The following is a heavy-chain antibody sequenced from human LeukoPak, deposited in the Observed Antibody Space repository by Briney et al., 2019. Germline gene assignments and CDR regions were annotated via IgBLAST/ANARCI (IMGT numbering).Heavy chain of an antibody. CDR1: GGSISSYY. Sequence: SETLSLTCTVSGGSISSYYWSWIRQPAGKGLEWIGRIYSNGVTNYNPSLKSRVTISVDTSKNQFSLKLSSVTAADTAVYYCASGSNWNRFDYWGQGTLVTVSS. CDR2: IYSNGVT. J-gene: IGHJ4*02. V-gene: IGHV4-4*07. CDR3: ASGSNWNRFDY. D-gene: IGHD1-20*01.